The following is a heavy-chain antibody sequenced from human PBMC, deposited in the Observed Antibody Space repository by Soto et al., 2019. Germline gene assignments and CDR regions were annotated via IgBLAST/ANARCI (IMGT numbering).Heavy chain of an antibody. J-gene: IGHJ3*02. CDR2: IYYSGST. CDR1: GGSISSYY. Sequence: QVQLQESGPGRVKPSETLSLTCTVSGGSISSYYWSWIRQPPGKGLEWIGYIYYSGSTNYNPSLKSRVTISVDTSKNQFSLKLSSVTAADTAVYYCARQQWLVLNAFDIWGQGTMVTVSS. D-gene: IGHD6-19*01. V-gene: IGHV4-59*01. CDR3: ARQQWLVLNAFDI.